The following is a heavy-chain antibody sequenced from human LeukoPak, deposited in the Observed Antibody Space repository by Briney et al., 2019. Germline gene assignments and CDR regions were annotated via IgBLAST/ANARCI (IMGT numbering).Heavy chain of an antibody. CDR3: AEGGNSSINY. D-gene: IGHD4-11*01. Sequence: GGSLRLSCAASGFTFSSYGMHWVRQAPGKGLEWVAHISSGASYDHYVDSVKGRFTISRDNSKNTLYLQVDSVRGEDTAVYYCAEGGNSSINYWGQGTLVTVSS. CDR1: GFTFSSYG. CDR2: ISSGASYD. J-gene: IGHJ4*02. V-gene: IGHV3-30*18.